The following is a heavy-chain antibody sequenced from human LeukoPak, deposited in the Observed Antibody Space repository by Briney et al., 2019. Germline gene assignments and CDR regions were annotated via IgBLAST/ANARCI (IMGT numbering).Heavy chain of an antibody. Sequence: GGSLRLSCAASGFXFNSYEINWVRRAPGKGLEWVSYINSDGSAIYYADSVKGRFTISRDNAKNPLYLQMNSLRADDTAVYYCARGGSYVHYWGQGTLVTVSS. CDR1: GFXFNSYE. CDR2: INSDGSAI. V-gene: IGHV3-48*03. D-gene: IGHD1-26*01. CDR3: ARGGSYVHY. J-gene: IGHJ4*02.